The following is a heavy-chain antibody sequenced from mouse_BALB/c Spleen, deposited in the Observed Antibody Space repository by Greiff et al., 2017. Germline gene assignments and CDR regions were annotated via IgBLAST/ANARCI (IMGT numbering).Heavy chain of an antibody. J-gene: IGHJ4*01. CDR3: ARKADYGGYYAMDY. CDR1: GYTFTNYW. V-gene: IGHV1-63*02. CDR2: IYPGGGYT. D-gene: IGHD1-1*01. Sequence: QVQLKESGAELVRPGTSVKISCKASGYTFTNYWLGWVKQRPGHGLEWIGDIYPGGGYTNYNEKFKGKATLTADTSSSTAYMQLSSLTSEDSAVYFCARKADYGGYYAMDYWGQGTSVTVSS.